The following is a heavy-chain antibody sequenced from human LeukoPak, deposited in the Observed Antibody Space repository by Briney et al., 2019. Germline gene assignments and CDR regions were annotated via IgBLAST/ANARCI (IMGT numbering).Heavy chain of an antibody. CDR1: SGSLSSYF. CDR3: ATSGQRFLEWPN. V-gene: IGHV4-4*07. CDR2: IYTRGGA. D-gene: IGHD3-3*01. J-gene: IGHJ4*02. Sequence: SETLSLTCTVSSGSLSSYFWSWIRQPAGGGLEWIGRIYTRGGAKYNPSLESRVTISVDMARSQFSLKLTSVTAADTAVYYCATSGQRFLEWPNWGQGILVTVSS.